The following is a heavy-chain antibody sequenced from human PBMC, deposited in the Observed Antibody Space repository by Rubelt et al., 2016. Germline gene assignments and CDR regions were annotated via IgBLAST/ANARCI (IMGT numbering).Heavy chain of an antibody. D-gene: IGHD3-22*01. V-gene: IGHV4-59*04. J-gene: IGHJ5*02. Sequence: VQLAESGGGLVQPGGSLRLSCTASGFTFINAWMNWVRQAPGKGLEWIATIFYSGSTFYNPSLKSRLTISVDTSKNQSSLKLSSVTAADTAIYYCARRAKIGACWFDPWGQGTLVTVSS. CDR1: GFTFINAW. CDR2: IFYSGST. CDR3: ARRAKIGACWFDP.